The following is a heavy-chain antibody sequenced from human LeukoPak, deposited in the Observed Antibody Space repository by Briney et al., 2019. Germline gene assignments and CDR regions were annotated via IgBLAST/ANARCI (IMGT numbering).Heavy chain of an antibody. CDR1: GFTLNRYW. D-gene: IGHD3-22*01. CDR2: TTSDGSNT. V-gene: IGHV3-74*03. CDR3: ARDSSGYRFDP. J-gene: IGHJ5*02. Sequence: GGSLRLSCAASGFTLNRYWMHWVRQAPGRGLVWVSRTTSDGSNTTYADSVKGRFTISRDNAKNTLYLQMNSLRAEDTAVYYCARDSSGYRFDPWGQGTLVTVSS.